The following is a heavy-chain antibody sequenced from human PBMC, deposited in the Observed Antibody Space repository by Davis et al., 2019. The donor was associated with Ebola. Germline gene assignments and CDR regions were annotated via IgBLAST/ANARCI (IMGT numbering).Heavy chain of an antibody. V-gene: IGHV1-46*01. J-gene: IGHJ4*02. CDR2: INPSGCNT. CDR3: ARESIYGDSVDFDY. D-gene: IGHD4-17*01. Sequence: AASVKVSCKASGYTFTNYYMHWVRQAPGQGLEWMGIINPSGCNTTYAQKFQGRVTMTRDTSTSTVYMELSSLRSEDTAVFYCARESIYGDSVDFDYWGQGTLVIVSS. CDR1: GYTFTNYY.